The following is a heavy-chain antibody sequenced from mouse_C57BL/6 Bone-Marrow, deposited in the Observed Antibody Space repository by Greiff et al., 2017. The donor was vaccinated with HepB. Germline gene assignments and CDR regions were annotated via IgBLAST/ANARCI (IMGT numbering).Heavy chain of an antibody. Sequence: DVKLQESGPGLVKPSQSLSLTCSVTGYSITSGYYWNWIRQFPGNKLEWMGYISYDGSNNYNPSLKNRISITRDTSKNQFFLKLNSVTTEDTATYYCAREIYYGSRPTWYFDVWGTGTTVTVSS. CDR1: GYSITSGYY. V-gene: IGHV3-6*01. CDR3: AREIYYGSRPTWYFDV. CDR2: ISYDGSN. D-gene: IGHD1-1*01. J-gene: IGHJ1*03.